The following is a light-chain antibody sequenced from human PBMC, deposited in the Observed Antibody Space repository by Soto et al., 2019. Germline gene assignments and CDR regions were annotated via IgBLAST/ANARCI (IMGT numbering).Light chain of an antibody. V-gene: IGKV3-11*01. CDR3: QQRRIWPVS. CDR1: QSVGSY. Sequence: EIVLTQSQATLSLSPGERATLSCSASQSVGSYFAWYQQKPGQAPRLLIYDASNRVTVIPARLSGSGSGTDFTLTIICLEPDDFAVCSCQQRRIWPVSFGQGTRVDIK. J-gene: IGKJ1*01. CDR2: DAS.